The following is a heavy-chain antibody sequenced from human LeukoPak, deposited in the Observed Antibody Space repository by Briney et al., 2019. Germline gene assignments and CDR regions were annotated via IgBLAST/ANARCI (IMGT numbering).Heavy chain of an antibody. J-gene: IGHJ5*02. CDR2: ISSSSSYI. CDR1: GFTFSSYA. Sequence: GGSLRLSCAVSGFTFSSYAMSWVRQAPGKGLEWVSSISSSSSYIYYADSVKGRFTISRDNAKNSLYLQMNSLRAEATAVYDCARALASGYQDWFDRWGQGTLVTVSS. CDR3: ARALASGYQDWFDR. V-gene: IGHV3-21*01. D-gene: IGHD2-2*01.